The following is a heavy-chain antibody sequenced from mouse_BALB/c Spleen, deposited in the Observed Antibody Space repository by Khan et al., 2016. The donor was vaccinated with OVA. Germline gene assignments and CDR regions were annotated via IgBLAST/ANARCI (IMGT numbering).Heavy chain of an antibody. CDR3: ARDRIDY. CDR2: INPTSGYT. Sequence: QVQLKQSGAEQAKPGASVKMSCKTSGYTFSSYWMHWVKQRPGQGLEWIGYINPTSGYTDYNEKFKDKATLSADKSSSTAYMQLTSLTSEDSADYYCARDRIDYWGQGTTLTVSS. V-gene: IGHV1-7*01. CDR1: GYTFSSYW. J-gene: IGHJ2*01.